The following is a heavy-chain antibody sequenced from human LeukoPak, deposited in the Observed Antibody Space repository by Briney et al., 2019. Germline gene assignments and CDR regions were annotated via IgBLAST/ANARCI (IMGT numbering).Heavy chain of an antibody. Sequence: GGSLRLSCAASGFTFSSYSMNWVRQAPGKGLEWVSSISSSSSYIYYADSVKGRFTISRDNAKNSLYLQMNSLRAEDTAVYYCASPSRRAYCSSTSCYPMDVWGQGTTVTVSS. J-gene: IGHJ6*02. CDR2: ISSSSSYI. V-gene: IGHV3-21*01. D-gene: IGHD2-2*01. CDR3: ASPSRRAYCSSTSCYPMDV. CDR1: GFTFSSYS.